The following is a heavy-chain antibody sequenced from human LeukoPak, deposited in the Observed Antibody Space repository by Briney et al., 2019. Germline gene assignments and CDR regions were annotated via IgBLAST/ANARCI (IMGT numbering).Heavy chain of an antibody. CDR1: GFTFSSYA. CDR2: ISGSGGST. V-gene: IGHV3-23*01. J-gene: IGHJ4*02. D-gene: IGHD4-17*01. Sequence: GRSLRLSCAASGFTFSSYAMSWVRQAPGKGLEWVSAISGSGGSTYYADSVKGRFTISRDNSKNTLYLQMNSLRAEDTAVYYCARDRRTTVTLDYWGQGTLVTVSS. CDR3: ARDRRTTVTLDY.